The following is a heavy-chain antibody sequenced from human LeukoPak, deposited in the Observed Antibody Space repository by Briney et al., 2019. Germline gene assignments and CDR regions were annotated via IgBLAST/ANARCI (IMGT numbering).Heavy chain of an antibody. Sequence: ASVTVSCKSSGYTFTCYDINWVRQATGQGLEWMGCMNPNSGNTGYAQKFQGRVTMTRNTSISTAYMELSSLRSEDTAVYYCASDYNYYGKSAFDIWGQGTMVTVSS. J-gene: IGHJ3*02. D-gene: IGHD3-10*01. CDR2: MNPNSGNT. V-gene: IGHV1-8*01. CDR3: ASDYNYYGKSAFDI. CDR1: GYTFTCYD.